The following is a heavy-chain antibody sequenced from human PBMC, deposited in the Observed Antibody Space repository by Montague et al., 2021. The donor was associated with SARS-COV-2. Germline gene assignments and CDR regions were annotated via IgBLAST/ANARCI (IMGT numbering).Heavy chain of an antibody. CDR3: ARRESMVRGVIITFSSPFDY. J-gene: IGHJ4*02. Sequence: SETLSLTCTVSGGSISSSSYYWGWIRQPPGKGLEWIGSIYYSGSTYYNPSLKSRVTISVDTSKNQFSLKLSSVTAADTAVYYCARRESMVRGVIITFSSPFDYWGKGSLVTVSA. D-gene: IGHD3-10*01. CDR2: IYYSGST. V-gene: IGHV4-39*01. CDR1: GGSISSSSYY.